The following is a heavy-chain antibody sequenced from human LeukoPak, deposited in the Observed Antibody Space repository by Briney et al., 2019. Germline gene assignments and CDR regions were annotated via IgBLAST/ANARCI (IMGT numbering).Heavy chain of an antibody. D-gene: IGHD3-22*01. CDR1: GGSISSYY. CDR2: IYTSGST. V-gene: IGHV4-4*07. J-gene: IGHJ4*02. CDR3: AREYDSSGYYPVHDY. Sequence: PSETLSLTCTVSGGSISSYYWSWIRQPAGKGLEWIGRIYTSGSTNYNPSLKSRVTMSVDTSKNQFFLKLSSVTAADTAVYYCAREYDSSGYYPVHDYWGQGTLVTVSS.